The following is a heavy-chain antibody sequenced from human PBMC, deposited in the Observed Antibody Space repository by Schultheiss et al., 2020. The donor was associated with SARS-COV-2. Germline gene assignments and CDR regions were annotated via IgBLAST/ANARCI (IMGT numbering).Heavy chain of an antibody. Sequence: GSLRLSCAVYGGSFSGYYWSWIRQPPGKGLEWIGEINHSGSTNYNPSLKSRVTISVDTSKNQFSLKLSSVTAADTAVYYCARGVSCSSTSCFTYNWFDPWGQGTLVTVSS. V-gene: IGHV4-34*01. CDR1: GGSFSGYY. CDR2: INHSGST. J-gene: IGHJ5*02. CDR3: ARGVSCSSTSCFTYNWFDP. D-gene: IGHD2-2*02.